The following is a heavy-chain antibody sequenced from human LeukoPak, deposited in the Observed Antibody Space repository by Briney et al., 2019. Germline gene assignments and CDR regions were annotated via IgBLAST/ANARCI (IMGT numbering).Heavy chain of an antibody. J-gene: IGHJ4*02. D-gene: IGHD6-13*01. Sequence: ASVKVSFKASGYTFTSYGISWVRQAPGQGLEWMGWISAYNGNTNYAQKLQGRVTMTTDTSTSTAYMERRRLRSDDTAVYYCARIRGAGYSSSRGHFDYWGQGTLVTVSS. CDR1: GYTFTSYG. CDR3: ARIRGAGYSSSRGHFDY. V-gene: IGHV1-18*01. CDR2: ISAYNGNT.